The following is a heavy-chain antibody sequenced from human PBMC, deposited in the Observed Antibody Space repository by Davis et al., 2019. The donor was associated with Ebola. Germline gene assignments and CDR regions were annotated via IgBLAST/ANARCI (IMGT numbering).Heavy chain of an antibody. CDR3: ANGRTLD. D-gene: IGHD1-1*01. CDR2: IDASGRTT. J-gene: IGHJ4*02. V-gene: IGHV3-23*01. Sequence: PGGSLRLSCAASGFTFSSFWMSWVRQAPGKGLEWVSTIDASGRTTYYADSVKGRFTISRDNSKNTLYLQMNGLTAEDTAIYYCANGRTLDWGQGTLVTVSS. CDR1: GFTFSSFW.